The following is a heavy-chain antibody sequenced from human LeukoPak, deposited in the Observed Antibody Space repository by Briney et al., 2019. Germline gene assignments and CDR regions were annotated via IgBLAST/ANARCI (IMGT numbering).Heavy chain of an antibody. CDR1: GFTFSSYA. Sequence: PGGSLRLSCAASGFTFSSYAMSWVRQAPGKGLEWVSTISGNGRSTYYGDSVKGRFTISRDNSKNTLSLQMNSLRAEDTAVYYCAKDQVWIVVGSFDYWGQGTLVTVSS. J-gene: IGHJ4*02. CDR3: AKDQVWIVVGSFDY. CDR2: ISGNGRST. V-gene: IGHV3-23*01. D-gene: IGHD3-22*01.